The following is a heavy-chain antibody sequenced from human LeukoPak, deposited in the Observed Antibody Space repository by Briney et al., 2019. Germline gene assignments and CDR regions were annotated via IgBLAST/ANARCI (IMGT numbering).Heavy chain of an antibody. CDR2: IYYSGST. V-gene: IGHV4-39*07. CDR1: GGSISSSSYY. J-gene: IGHJ4*02. CDR3: ARDRYDFWSGGEYYFDY. Sequence: SETLSLTCTVSGGSISSSSYYWGWIRQPPGKGLEWIGSIYYSGSTYYNPSLKSRVTISVDTSKSQFSLKLSSVTAADTAVYYCARDRYDFWSGGEYYFDYWGQGTPVTVSS. D-gene: IGHD3-3*01.